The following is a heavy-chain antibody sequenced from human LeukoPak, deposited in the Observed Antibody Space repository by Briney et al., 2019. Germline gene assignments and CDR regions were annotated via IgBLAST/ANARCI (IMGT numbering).Heavy chain of an antibody. D-gene: IGHD6-13*01. Sequence: GGSLRLYCSASGFTFSDYSMNWVRQAPGKGLEWVAYIKSNIYYADSVKGRFTISRDNAKNLLYLQMNSLTVEDTAVYYCARDDTSSWYQEYWGQGTLVTVSS. V-gene: IGHV3-69-1*02. CDR2: IKSNI. CDR1: GFTFSDYS. CDR3: ARDDTSSWYQEY. J-gene: IGHJ4*02.